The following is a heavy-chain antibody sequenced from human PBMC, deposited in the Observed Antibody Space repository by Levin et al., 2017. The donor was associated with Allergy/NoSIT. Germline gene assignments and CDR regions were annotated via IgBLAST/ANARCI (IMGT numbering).Heavy chain of an antibody. D-gene: IGHD3/OR15-3a*01. CDR2: IYNSGTT. CDR3: ARVWTGAEY. Sequence: MASETLSLTCTVSGDFNIRYYWSWIRQSPGKGLEWIGHIYNSGTTNYNPSLKSRVTMSIDTSKNQFSLKLSSVTPADTAMYYCARVWTGAEYWGQGTLVTVPS. CDR1: GDFNIRYY. J-gene: IGHJ4*02. V-gene: IGHV4-59*01.